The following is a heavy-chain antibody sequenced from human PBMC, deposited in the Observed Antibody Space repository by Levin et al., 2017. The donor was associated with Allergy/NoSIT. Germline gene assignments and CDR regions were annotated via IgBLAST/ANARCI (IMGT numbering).Heavy chain of an antibody. J-gene: IGHJ4*02. CDR3: ARDGHSNYGFEDY. CDR1: GFTFSDYY. CDR2: ISSSGSTI. V-gene: IGHV3-11*01. Sequence: GESLKISCAASGFTFSDYYMSWIRQAPGKGLEWVSYISSSGSTIYYADSVKGRFTISRDNAKNSLYLQMNSLRAEDTAVYYCARDGHSNYGFEDYWGQGTLVTVSS. D-gene: IGHD4-11*01.